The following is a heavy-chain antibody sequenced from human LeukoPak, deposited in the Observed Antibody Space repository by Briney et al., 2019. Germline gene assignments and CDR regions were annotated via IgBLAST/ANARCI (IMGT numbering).Heavy chain of an antibody. CDR1: GGSISSYY. CDR2: IYYSEST. V-gene: IGHV4-59*01. J-gene: IGHJ5*02. Sequence: SETLSLTCTVSGGSISSYYWSWIRQPPGKGLEWIGYIYYSESTNYNPSLKSRVTISVDTSKNQFSLKLSSVTAADTAVYYCARVDTAMVFNWFDPWGQGTLVTVSS. CDR3: ARVDTAMVFNWFDP. D-gene: IGHD5-18*01.